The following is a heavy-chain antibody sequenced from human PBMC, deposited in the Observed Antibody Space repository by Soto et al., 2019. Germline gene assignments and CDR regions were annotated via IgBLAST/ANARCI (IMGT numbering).Heavy chain of an antibody. CDR3: ARDEVVAATPVYYYYYGMDV. CDR1: GDSVSSNSAA. D-gene: IGHD2-15*01. CDR2: TYYRSKWYN. V-gene: IGHV6-1*01. Sequence: SQTLSLTCAISGDSVSSNSAAWNWIRQSPSRGLEWLGRTYYRSKWYNDYAVSVKSRITINPDTSKNQFSLQLNSVTPEDTAVYYCARDEVVAATPVYYYYYGMDVWGQGTTVTVSS. J-gene: IGHJ6*02.